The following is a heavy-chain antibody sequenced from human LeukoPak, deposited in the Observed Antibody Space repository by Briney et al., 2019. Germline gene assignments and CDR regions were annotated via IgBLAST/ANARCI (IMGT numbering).Heavy chain of an antibody. J-gene: IGHJ4*02. V-gene: IGHV3-66*02. CDR1: GFTVSTNY. Sequence: GGSLRLSCAASGFTVSTNYMNWVRQAPGKGLEWVSVIYRGDSTYYSDSVKGRLTISRDNSKNMLFLQMSSLRAEDSAVYYCAREWEQLPYFDYWGQGTLVTVSS. CDR3: AREWEQLPYFDY. D-gene: IGHD1-26*01. CDR2: IYRGDST.